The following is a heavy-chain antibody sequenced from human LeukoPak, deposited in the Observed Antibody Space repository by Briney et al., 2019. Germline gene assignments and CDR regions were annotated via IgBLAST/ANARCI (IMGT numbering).Heavy chain of an antibody. CDR2: ISGSGGST. CDR3: ANIAARPGVYYYYYMDV. D-gene: IGHD6-6*01. Sequence: GGSLRLSCAASGFTFSSYGMSWVRQAPGKGLEWVSAISGSGGSTYYADSMKGRFTISRGNAKNSLYLQMNSLRAEDTAVYYCANIAARPGVYYYYYMDVWGKGTTVTVSS. CDR1: GFTFSSYG. V-gene: IGHV3-23*01. J-gene: IGHJ6*03.